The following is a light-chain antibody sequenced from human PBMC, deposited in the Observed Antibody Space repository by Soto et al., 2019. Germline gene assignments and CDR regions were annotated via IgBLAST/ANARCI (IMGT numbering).Light chain of an antibody. CDR2: GNS. CDR3: QSYDSSLSGSRV. J-gene: IGLJ3*02. Sequence: QSVLTQPPSVSGAPGQRVTISCPGSSSNIGAGYDVHWYQQLPGTAPKLLIYGNSNRPSGVPDRFSGSKSGTSASLAISGLQAEDEADYYCQSYDSSLSGSRVFCGGTKLTVL. CDR1: SSNIGAGYD. V-gene: IGLV1-40*01.